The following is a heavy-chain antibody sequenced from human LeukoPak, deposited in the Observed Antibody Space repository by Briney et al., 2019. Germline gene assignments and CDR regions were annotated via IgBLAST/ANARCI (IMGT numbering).Heavy chain of an antibody. CDR3: ARVGAAAGKYDMDV. CDR2: INPNSCGT. J-gene: IGHJ6*03. CDR1: GYTFTGYY. V-gene: IGHV1-2*02. D-gene: IGHD6-13*01. Sequence: ASVKVSCKASGYTFTGYYMHWVRQAPAQGLEGMGCINPNSCGTNYAQKFQGRVTMTRDTSISTAYMELSRLRCDDTAVYYCARVGAAAGKYDMDVWGKGTTVTVSS.